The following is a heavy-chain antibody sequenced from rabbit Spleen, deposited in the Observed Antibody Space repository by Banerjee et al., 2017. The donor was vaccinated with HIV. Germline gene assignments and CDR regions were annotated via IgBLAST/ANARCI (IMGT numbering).Heavy chain of an antibody. D-gene: IGHD8-1*01. CDR1: GFDFSSGHD. CDR2: IYAGSSGST. V-gene: IGHV1S45*01. CDR3: ARDAGTSFSTYGMDL. Sequence: QEQLEESGGDLVKPEGSLTLTCKASGFDFSSGHDMCWARQAPGKGLEWIACIYAGSSGSTYSATWAKGRFTLSKTSSTTMTLQMTTLTAADTATYFCARDAGTSFSTYGMDLWGQGTLVTVS. J-gene: IGHJ6*01.